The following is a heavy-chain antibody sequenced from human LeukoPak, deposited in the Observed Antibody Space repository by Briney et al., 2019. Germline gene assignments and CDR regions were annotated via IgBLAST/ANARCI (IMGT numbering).Heavy chain of an antibody. CDR2: ISYDGSNK. CDR3: AKDHGGIAI. Sequence: PVVSLRLSCAASGFTFSSYGMHWVRQAPGKGLEWVAVISYDGSNKYYADSVKGRFTISRDNSKNTLYLQMNSLRAEDTAVYYCAKDHGGIAIWGQGTMVTVSS. CDR1: GFTFSSYG. J-gene: IGHJ3*02. V-gene: IGHV3-30*18. D-gene: IGHD6-13*01.